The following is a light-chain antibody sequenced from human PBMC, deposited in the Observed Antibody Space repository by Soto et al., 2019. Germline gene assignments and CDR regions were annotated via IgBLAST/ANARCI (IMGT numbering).Light chain of an antibody. CDR1: SNDVGSYNL. CDR2: EGS. CDR3: CSYAGSSTFV. J-gene: IGLJ2*01. V-gene: IGLV2-23*03. Sequence: QSALTQPASVSGSPGQSITISCTGTSNDVGSYNLVSWYQPHPGKAPKLMIYEGSKRPSGVSDRFSGSKSDNTASLTISGLQAEDEADYYCCSYAGSSTFVFGGGTKLTVL.